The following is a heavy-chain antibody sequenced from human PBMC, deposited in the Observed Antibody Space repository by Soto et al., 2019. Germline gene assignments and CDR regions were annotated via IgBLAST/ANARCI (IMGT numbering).Heavy chain of an antibody. CDR2: INSNGGRT. J-gene: IGHJ2*01. D-gene: IGHD5-18*01. CDR1: GFTFSTYT. Sequence: EVQLLESGGGLVQPGDSLRLSCAASGFTFSTYTMTWVRQSPGKGLEWLSSINSNGGRTYYADSVKGRFTISRDNSKNTLYLYMNSLRGEDTAVYFCAKEMVNWYFYVWGRGTLVTVSS. V-gene: IGHV3-23*01. CDR3: AKEMVNWYFYV.